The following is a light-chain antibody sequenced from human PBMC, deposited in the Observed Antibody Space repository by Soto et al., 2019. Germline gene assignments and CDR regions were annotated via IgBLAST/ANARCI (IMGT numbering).Light chain of an antibody. CDR3: QQYNSYPLT. CDR2: KAS. V-gene: IGKV1-5*03. Sequence: DIQMTQSPSTLSASVGDRVTITCRASQIISSLLAWYQQKPGRAPTLLIYKASSLESGVPSRFSGSGSGTQFTLTISSLQPDDSATYYCQQYNSYPLTFGQGTRLEIK. J-gene: IGKJ5*01. CDR1: QIISSL.